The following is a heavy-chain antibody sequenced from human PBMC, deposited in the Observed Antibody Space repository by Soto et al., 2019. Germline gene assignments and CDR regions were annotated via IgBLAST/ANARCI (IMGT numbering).Heavy chain of an antibody. D-gene: IGHD3-3*01. J-gene: IGHJ4*02. CDR3: AAGAIFGVVPLDY. Sequence: QLQLQESGSGLVKPSQTLSLTCAVSGGSISSGGYSWSRIRQPPGKGLEWIGYIYHSGSTYYNPSLKSRVTISVDTSKNQFSLKLSSVTAAATAVYYCAAGAIFGVVPLDYWGQGTLVTVSS. V-gene: IGHV4-30-2*01. CDR1: GGSISSGGYS. CDR2: IYHSGST.